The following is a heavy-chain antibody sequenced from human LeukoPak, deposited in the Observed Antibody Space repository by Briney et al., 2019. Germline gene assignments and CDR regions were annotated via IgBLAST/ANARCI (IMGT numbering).Heavy chain of an antibody. D-gene: IGHD1-14*01. CDR3: ASDRNRVPYYY. CDR1: GFTFSSHW. J-gene: IGHJ4*02. Sequence: GGSLRLSCAASGFTFSSHWMHWVRQAPGKGLVWVSRINSDGSSTSYADSVKGRFTISRDNAKNTLYLQMNSLRAEDTAVYYCASDRNRVPYYYWGQGTLVTVSS. V-gene: IGHV3-74*01. CDR2: INSDGSST.